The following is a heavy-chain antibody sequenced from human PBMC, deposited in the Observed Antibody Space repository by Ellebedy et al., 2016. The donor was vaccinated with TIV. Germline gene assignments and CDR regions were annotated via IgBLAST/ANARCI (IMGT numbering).Heavy chain of an antibody. CDR2: IVTGGSVR. CDR3: ARDSDWAFDM. D-gene: IGHD3-9*01. Sequence: PGGSLRLSCAASGFTFSDYSMHWIRQAPGKGLEWLSYIVTGGSVRYYADSVKGRVTTSRDNAKNSLYLEMDSLRDEDAAVYYCARDSDWAFDMWGQGTMVSVSS. CDR1: GFTFSDYS. J-gene: IGHJ3*02. V-gene: IGHV3-48*02.